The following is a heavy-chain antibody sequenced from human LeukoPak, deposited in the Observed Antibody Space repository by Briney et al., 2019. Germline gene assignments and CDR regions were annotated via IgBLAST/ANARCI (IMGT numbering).Heavy chain of an antibody. V-gene: IGHV3-7*01. Sequence: GGSLRLSCAASGFSFSNDWMCWVRQAPGKGLEWVANINQDESKKYYADSVKGRFTISRDNAKNSLYLQMSSLRAEDTAVYYCARDHAYRTDYWGQGTLVTVSS. CDR2: INQDESKK. J-gene: IGHJ4*02. CDR3: ARDHAYRTDY. D-gene: IGHD2-2*01. CDR1: GFSFSNDW.